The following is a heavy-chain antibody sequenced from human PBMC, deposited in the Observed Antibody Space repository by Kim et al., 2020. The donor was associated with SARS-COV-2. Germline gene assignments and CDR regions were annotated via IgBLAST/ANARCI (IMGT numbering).Heavy chain of an antibody. J-gene: IGHJ4*02. CDR1: GFIFSDYY. Sequence: GGSLRLSCAASGFIFSDYYMSWIRQAPGKGLEWVSYISDSSSHTYYADFVKGRFTISRDNAKNSLFLQMNSLRAEDTAVYYCARDLWDYGDDTGGPDYWGQGTLVTVSS. V-gene: IGHV3-11*05. CDR2: ISDSSSHT. CDR3: ARDLWDYGDDTGGPDY. D-gene: IGHD4-17*01.